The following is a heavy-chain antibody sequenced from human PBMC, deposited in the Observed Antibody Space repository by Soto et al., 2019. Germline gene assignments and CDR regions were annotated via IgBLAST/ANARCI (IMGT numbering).Heavy chain of an antibody. CDR1: GFTFDDYT. CDR3: AKDKEGVTTSRYYYYGMDV. CDR2: ISWEGGST. Sequence: GGSLRLSCAASGFTFDDYTMHWVRQAPGKGLEWVSLISWEGGSTYYADSVKGRFTISRDNSKNSLYLQMNSLRTEDTALYYCAKDKEGVTTSRYYYYGMDVWGQGTTVTVSS. D-gene: IGHD4-4*01. V-gene: IGHV3-43*01. J-gene: IGHJ6*02.